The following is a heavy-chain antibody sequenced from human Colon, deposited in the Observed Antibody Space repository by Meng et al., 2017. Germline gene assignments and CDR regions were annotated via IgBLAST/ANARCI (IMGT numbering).Heavy chain of an antibody. V-gene: IGHV4-4*02. J-gene: IGHJ4*02. D-gene: IGHD6-19*01. CDR3: ARHGGWHFDY. CDR2: IYLGGSP. Sequence: QVQRQGAGPGLVEPSGTLSLPCEVSGGSISSSQWWSWVRQPPGKGLEWIGQIYLGGSPAYSPSLESRITMSVDKSNNQFSLRLRSVTAADTAGYYCARHGGWHFDYWGQGTLVTVSS. CDR1: GGSISSSQW.